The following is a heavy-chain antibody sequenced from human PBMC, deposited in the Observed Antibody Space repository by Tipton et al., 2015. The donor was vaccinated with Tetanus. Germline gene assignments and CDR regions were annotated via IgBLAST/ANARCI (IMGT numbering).Heavy chain of an antibody. V-gene: IGHV4-59*12. Sequence: TLSLTCTVSGGSISSYYWSWIRQPPGKGLEWIGYIYYSGRTNYNPSLKSRVTISVDTSKNQFSLKLSSVTAADTAVYYCARDRGVTSPFGSYYHGMDVWGQGTTVTVSS. J-gene: IGHJ6*02. CDR2: IYYSGRT. CDR3: ARDRGVTSPFGSYYHGMDV. D-gene: IGHD2-21*02. CDR1: GGSISSYY.